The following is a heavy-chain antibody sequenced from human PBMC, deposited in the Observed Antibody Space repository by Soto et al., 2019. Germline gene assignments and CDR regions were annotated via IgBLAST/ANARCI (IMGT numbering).Heavy chain of an antibody. CDR1: GYSISSGYY. CDR2: IYHSGTT. Sequence: PSETLSLTCAVSGYSISSGYYWGWMRQPPGKGLEWIGTIYHSGTTYYSLSLKSRVTISLDTSKNQFSLKLSSVTAAGTAVYFCARSLYSSSWYAGSWGQGALVTVSS. D-gene: IGHD6-13*01. V-gene: IGHV4-38-2*01. J-gene: IGHJ5*02. CDR3: ARSLYSSSWYAGS.